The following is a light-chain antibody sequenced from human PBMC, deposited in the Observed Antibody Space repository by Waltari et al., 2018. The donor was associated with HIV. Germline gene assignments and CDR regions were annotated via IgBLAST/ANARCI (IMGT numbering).Light chain of an antibody. CDR1: NIGSKG. J-gene: IGLJ2*01. V-gene: IGLV3-21*02. Sequence: SYVLTQPPSVSVAPGQTARITCGGNNIGSKGVHWYQQKPIQAPVLVVYDDSDRPSGIPERFSGSSSWNTATLTISRVEAGDEADFYCQVWDSSTDLRVFGGGTKLTVL. CDR3: QVWDSSTDLRV. CDR2: DDS.